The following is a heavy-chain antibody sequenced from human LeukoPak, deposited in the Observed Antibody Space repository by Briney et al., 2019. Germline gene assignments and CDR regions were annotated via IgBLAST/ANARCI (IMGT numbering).Heavy chain of an antibody. CDR2: VTGSGITT. CDR3: ANGRGYYEMYGVDV. V-gene: IGHV3-23*01. D-gene: IGHD3-3*01. Sequence: GGSLRLSCVASGFTFRDYIVNWVRRAPGGGVEWVSTVTGSGITTSYAASVKGRFTISRDNSKNTLYLQMNSLRAEDAAVYYCANGRGYYEMYGVDVWGQGTTVTVSS. J-gene: IGHJ6*02. CDR1: GFTFRDYI.